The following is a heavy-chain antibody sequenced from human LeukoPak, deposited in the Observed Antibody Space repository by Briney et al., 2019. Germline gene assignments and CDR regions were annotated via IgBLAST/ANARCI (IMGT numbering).Heavy chain of an antibody. CDR2: SIPIFWTA. Sequence: SVKVSCKASGGTFSSYAISWVRQAPGQGLEWMGGSIPIFWTANYAQKFQGRVTITTDESTSTAYMEMSSLRSEDTAVYYCARTVSVTGTTGLDYWGQGTLVTVSS. D-gene: IGHD1-14*01. CDR3: ARTVSVTGTTGLDY. J-gene: IGHJ4*02. CDR1: GGTFSSYA. V-gene: IGHV1-69*05.